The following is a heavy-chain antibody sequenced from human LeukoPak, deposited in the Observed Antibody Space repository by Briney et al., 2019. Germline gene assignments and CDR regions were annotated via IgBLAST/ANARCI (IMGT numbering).Heavy chain of an antibody. CDR3: ARDRMYYDYVWGSYRLIFDY. CDR2: IKQDGSEK. V-gene: IGHV3-7*01. Sequence: GGSLRLSCAASGFTFSSYWMSWVRQAPGKGLEWVANIKQDGSEKYYVDSVKGRFTISRDSAKNSLYLQMNSLRAEDTAVYYCARDRMYYDYVWGSYRLIFDYWGQGTLVTVSS. J-gene: IGHJ4*02. D-gene: IGHD3-16*02. CDR1: GFTFSSYW.